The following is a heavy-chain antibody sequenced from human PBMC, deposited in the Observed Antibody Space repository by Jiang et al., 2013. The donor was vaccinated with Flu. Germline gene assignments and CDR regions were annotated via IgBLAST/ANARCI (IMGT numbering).Heavy chain of an antibody. D-gene: IGHD4-11*01. J-gene: IGHJ4*02. V-gene: IGHV3-30*02. CDR3: ATLRGSTYDTYLADF. CDR2: LWHDGRNK. Sequence: VQLLESGGGVVQPGGSLRLSCAASGFSFSFYGMHWVRQSPGKGLEWVASLWHDGRNKFYADSVRGRFTISRDNSKNTLFLQMNSVRPEDTAVYYCATLRGSTYDTYLADFWGQGTLVTVSS. CDR1: GFSFSFYG.